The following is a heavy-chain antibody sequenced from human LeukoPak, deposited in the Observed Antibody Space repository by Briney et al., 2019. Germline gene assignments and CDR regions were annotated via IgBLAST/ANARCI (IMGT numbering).Heavy chain of an antibody. Sequence: GSSVKVSCKASGGTFSSYTISWVRLAPGQGLEWMGRIIPILGIANYAQKFQGRVTITADKSTSTAYMELSSLRSEDTAVYYCARERGYSNYVIDYWGQGTLVTVSS. CDR1: GGTFSSYT. V-gene: IGHV1-69*04. D-gene: IGHD4-11*01. CDR3: ARERGYSNYVIDY. J-gene: IGHJ4*02. CDR2: IIPILGIA.